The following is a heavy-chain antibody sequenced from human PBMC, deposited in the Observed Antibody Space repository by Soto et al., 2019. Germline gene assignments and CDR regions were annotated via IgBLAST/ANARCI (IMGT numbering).Heavy chain of an antibody. J-gene: IGHJ4*02. CDR2: INHSGST. Sequence: SETLSLTCAVYGVSFSGYYWSWIRQPPGKGLEWIGEINHSGSTNYNPSLKSRVTISVDTSKNQFSLKLSSVTAADTAVYYCAGDATYYHILTLPYWGLGTLVTVS. CDR3: AGDATYYHILTLPY. V-gene: IGHV4-34*01. CDR1: GVSFSGYY. D-gene: IGHD3-9*01.